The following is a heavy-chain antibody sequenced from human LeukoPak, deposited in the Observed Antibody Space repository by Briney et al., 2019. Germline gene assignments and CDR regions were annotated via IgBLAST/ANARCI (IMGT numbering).Heavy chain of an antibody. CDR2: KSYDGTYK. Sequence: GGSLRLSCAGSGFTFNIYGIHWVRQAPGKGLEWVAVKSYDGTYKYYADSVKGRFTISRDNAKNSLYLQMDSLRAEDTALYYCARVQDYLLYGPFDLWGQGTMVTVSS. D-gene: IGHD2-2*02. CDR1: GFTFNIYG. V-gene: IGHV3-30-3*01. J-gene: IGHJ3*01. CDR3: ARVQDYLLYGPFDL.